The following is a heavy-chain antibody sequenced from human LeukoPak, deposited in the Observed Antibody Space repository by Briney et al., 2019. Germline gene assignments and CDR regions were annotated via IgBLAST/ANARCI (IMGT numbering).Heavy chain of an antibody. J-gene: IGHJ3*02. CDR3: ARVLGRVEWELQNDAFDI. D-gene: IGHD1-26*01. V-gene: IGHV3-21*01. CDR1: GFTFSSYS. CDR2: ISSSSSYI. Sequence: GGSLRLSCAAPGFTFSSYSMNWVRQAPGKGLEWVSSISSSSSYIYYADSVKGRFTISRDNAKNSLYLQMNSLRAEDTAVYYCARVLGRVEWELQNDAFDIWGQGTMVTVSS.